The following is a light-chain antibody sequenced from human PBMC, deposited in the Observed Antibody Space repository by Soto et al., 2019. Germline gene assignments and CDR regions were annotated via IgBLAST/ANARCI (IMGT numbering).Light chain of an antibody. J-gene: IGKJ1*01. CDR2: KAS. CDR1: QSISGW. CDR3: QQYNSYSA. V-gene: IGKV1-5*03. Sequence: DIQMTPSPSTPSASVGDRVTITCRASQSISGWLAWYQQKPGKAPKLLIYKASSLESGVPSRFSGSGSGTEFTLTISSLQPDDFATYYCQQYNSYSAFGQGTKVDIK.